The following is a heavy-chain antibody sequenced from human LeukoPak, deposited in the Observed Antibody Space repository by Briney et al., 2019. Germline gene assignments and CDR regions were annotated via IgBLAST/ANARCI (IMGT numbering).Heavy chain of an antibody. CDR1: GFTFSTYT. CDR3: ARRRGWGSDALDL. Sequence: GGSLRLSCAASGFTFSTYTMNWVRQAPGKGLEWVSYISHSGNTIYYADSVKGRFTISRDNAKNSLYLQMNSLSAEDTAVYYCARRRGWGSDALDLWGQGTTIAVSA. J-gene: IGHJ3*01. CDR2: ISHSGNTI. V-gene: IGHV3-48*04. D-gene: IGHD2-21*01.